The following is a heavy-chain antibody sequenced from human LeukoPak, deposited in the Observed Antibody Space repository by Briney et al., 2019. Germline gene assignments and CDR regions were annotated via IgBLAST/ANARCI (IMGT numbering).Heavy chain of an antibody. CDR3: ARPRGDSSGWYYYFDY. D-gene: IGHD6-19*01. Sequence: GESLQISGQGSGSPFTSYWIGWVRRLPGKGLEWMGIIYPGDSDTRYSPSFQGQVTISADKSISTAYLQWSSLKASDTAMYYCARPRGDSSGWYYYFDYWGQGTLVTVSS. CDR1: GSPFTSYW. CDR2: IYPGDSDT. J-gene: IGHJ4*02. V-gene: IGHV5-51*01.